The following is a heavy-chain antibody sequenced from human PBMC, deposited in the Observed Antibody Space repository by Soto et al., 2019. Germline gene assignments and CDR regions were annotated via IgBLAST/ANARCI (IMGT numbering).Heavy chain of an antibody. CDR1: GYTFNKYD. CDR2: ISPNSGRP. Sequence: ASVKVSCKASGYTFNKYDITWVRQAPGQGLEWLGLISPNSGRPSYAQKFQGRVTRTTYTSTTTAYLELRSLRSDETDVYYWVRKYYDFSTHYPDFDYWGKGTRVTVSP. J-gene: IGHJ4*02. V-gene: IGHV1-18*04. CDR3: VRKYYDFSTHYPDFDY. D-gene: IGHD3-3*01.